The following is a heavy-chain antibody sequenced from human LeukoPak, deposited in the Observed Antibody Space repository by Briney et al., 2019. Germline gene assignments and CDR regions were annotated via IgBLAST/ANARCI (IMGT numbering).Heavy chain of an antibody. V-gene: IGHV3-30*02. Sequence: GGSLRLSCAASGFTFSSYGMHWVRQAPGKGLEWVAFIRYDGSNKYYADSVKGRFTISRDNSKNTLYLQMNSLRAEDTAVYYCAKDDGDNEDYFVYWGQGTLVTVSS. CDR3: AKDDGDNEDYFVY. J-gene: IGHJ4*02. CDR2: IRYDGSNK. CDR1: GFTFSSYG. D-gene: IGHD4-17*01.